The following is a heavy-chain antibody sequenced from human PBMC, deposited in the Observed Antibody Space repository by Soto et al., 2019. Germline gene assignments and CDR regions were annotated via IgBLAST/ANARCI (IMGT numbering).Heavy chain of an antibody. CDR2: IYYIGNT. CDR3: AREDPTNGYNHGY. CDR1: GGSVRSSNYY. J-gene: IGHJ4*03. V-gene: IGHV4-39*01. D-gene: IGHD1-1*01. Sequence: PSGSLALACAASGGSVRSSNYYWAWIRQPPGKGLEWIGSIYYIGNTYYNPPLKRRGTMPVDTPKNQFSLKVPSVTAADTAIYYCAREDPTNGYNHGYWGQGTLGTLSS.